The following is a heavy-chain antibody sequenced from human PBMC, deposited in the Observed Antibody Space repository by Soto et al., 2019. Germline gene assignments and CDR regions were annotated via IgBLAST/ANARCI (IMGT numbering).Heavy chain of an antibody. CDR2: IYYSGST. J-gene: IGHJ6*02. D-gene: IGHD6-19*01. Sequence: ETLSLTCTVSGGSISSYYWSWIRQPPGKGLEWIGYIYYSGSTNYNPSLKSRVTISVDTSKSQFSLKLSSVTAADTAVYYCARDIAVAGGDYYGMDVWGQGTTVTVSS. CDR3: ARDIAVAGGDYYGMDV. V-gene: IGHV4-59*01. CDR1: GGSISSYY.